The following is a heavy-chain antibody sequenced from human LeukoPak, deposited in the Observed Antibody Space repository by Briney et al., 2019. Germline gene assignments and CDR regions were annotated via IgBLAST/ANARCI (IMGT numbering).Heavy chain of an antibody. CDR3: TSYRFDDFWRGYLGY. J-gene: IGHJ4*02. CDR1: GFTFSSYA. V-gene: IGHV3-23*01. D-gene: IGHD3-3*01. CDR2: ISGSGGST. Sequence: GGSLRLSCAASGFTFSSYAMSWVRQAPGKGLEWVSAISGSGGSTYYADSVKGRFTISRDNSKNTLYLQMNSLRAEDTAVYYCTSYRFDDFWRGYLGYWGQGTLVTVPS.